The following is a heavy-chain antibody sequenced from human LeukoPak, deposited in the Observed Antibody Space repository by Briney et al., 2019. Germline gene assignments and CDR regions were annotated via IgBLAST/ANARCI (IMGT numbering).Heavy chain of an antibody. D-gene: IGHD3-10*01. V-gene: IGHV3-30*02. Sequence: GGSLRLSCAASGFTFSSYGMHWVRQAPGTGLEWVAFIRYDGSNKYYADSVKGRFTISRDNSKNTLYLQMNSLRAEDTAVYYCAKDSITMVRGIAYWGQGTLVTVSS. CDR2: IRYDGSNK. J-gene: IGHJ4*02. CDR3: AKDSITMVRGIAY. CDR1: GFTFSSYG.